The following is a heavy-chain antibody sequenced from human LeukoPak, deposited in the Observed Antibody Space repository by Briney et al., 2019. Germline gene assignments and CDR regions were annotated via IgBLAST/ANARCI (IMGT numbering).Heavy chain of an antibody. Sequence: PGGSLRLSCAASGFRVSNDYRTWVRQAPGKGLEWVSFIFAGGSAYYADSVKGRFTVSRDRSKNTLSLQMNSLRAEDTAMYYCARLGFVVPAVIFDYWGQGTLVTVSS. CDR1: GFRVSNDY. J-gene: IGHJ4*02. V-gene: IGHV3-53*01. CDR3: ARLGFVVPAVIFDY. CDR2: IFAGGSA. D-gene: IGHD2-2*02.